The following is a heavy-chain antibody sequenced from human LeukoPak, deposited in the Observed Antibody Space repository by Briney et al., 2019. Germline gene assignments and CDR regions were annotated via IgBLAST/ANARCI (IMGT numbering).Heavy chain of an antibody. CDR2: IYHSGST. D-gene: IGHD2-15*01. J-gene: IGHJ4*02. V-gene: IGHV4-4*02. Sequence: SETLSLTCTVSGGSISSSNWWSWVRQPPGKGLEWIGEIYHSGSTNYNPSLKSRVTISVDKSKNQFSLKLSSVTAADTAVYYCARRYCSGGSCYEIDYWGQGTLVTVSS. CDR3: ARRYCSGGSCYEIDY. CDR1: GGSISSSNW.